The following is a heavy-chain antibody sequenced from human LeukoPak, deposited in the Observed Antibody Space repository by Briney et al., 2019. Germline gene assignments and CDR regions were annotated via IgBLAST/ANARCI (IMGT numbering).Heavy chain of an antibody. V-gene: IGHV3-30*02. CDR3: AKDFRAYCGGDCYDPHDY. D-gene: IGHD2-21*01. Sequence: GGSLRLSCAASGFTFSSYGMHWVRQAPGKGLEWVAFIRYDGSNKYYADSVKGRFTISRDNSKNTLYLQMNSLRAEDTAVYYCAKDFRAYCGGDCYDPHDYWGQGTLVTVSS. CDR1: GFTFSSYG. J-gene: IGHJ4*02. CDR2: IRYDGSNK.